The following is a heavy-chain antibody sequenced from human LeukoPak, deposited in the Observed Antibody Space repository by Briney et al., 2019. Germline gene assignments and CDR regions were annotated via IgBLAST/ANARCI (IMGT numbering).Heavy chain of an antibody. CDR1: GYTFSDYY. Sequence: ASVKVSCKASGYTFSDYYLHWVRLAPGQGLEWMGRISPNSGGTDYAQKFQGKVTMTRDASISTVYMDLHRLRSDDTAIYYCARQLETTSWFDYWGQGTLVIVSS. V-gene: IGHV1-2*06. D-gene: IGHD2-2*01. CDR3: ARQLETTSWFDY. CDR2: ISPNSGGT. J-gene: IGHJ4*02.